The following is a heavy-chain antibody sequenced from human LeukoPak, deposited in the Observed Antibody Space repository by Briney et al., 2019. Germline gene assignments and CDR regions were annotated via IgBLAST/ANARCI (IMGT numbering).Heavy chain of an antibody. CDR3: ASQLRDCSSTSCYGGYYYYAMDV. D-gene: IGHD2-2*01. Sequence: GGSLRLSCAASGFTFGSYGIHWVRQAPGKGLEWVALISYDGSNKYYADSVKGRFTISRDNSKNTLYLQMNSLRAEDTAVYYCASQLRDCSSTSCYGGYYYYAMDVWGQGTTVTVSS. CDR1: GFTFGSYG. J-gene: IGHJ6*02. V-gene: IGHV3-30*03. CDR2: ISYDGSNK.